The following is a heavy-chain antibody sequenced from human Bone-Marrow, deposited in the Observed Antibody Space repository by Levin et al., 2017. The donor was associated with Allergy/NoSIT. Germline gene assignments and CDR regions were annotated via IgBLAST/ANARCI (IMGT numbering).Heavy chain of an antibody. CDR1: GFTFSSYA. CDR3: ARGGYLHAFDI. CDR2: ISYDGSNK. D-gene: IGHD3-16*01. V-gene: IGHV3-30-3*01. Sequence: PGGSLRLSCAASGFTFSSYAMHWVRQAPGKGLEWVAVISYDGSNKYYADSVKGRFTISRDNSKNTLYLQMNSLRAEDTAVYYCARGGYLHAFDIWGQGTMVTVSS. J-gene: IGHJ3*02.